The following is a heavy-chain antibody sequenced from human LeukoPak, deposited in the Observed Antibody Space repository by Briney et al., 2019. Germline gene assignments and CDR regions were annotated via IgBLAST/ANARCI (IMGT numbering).Heavy chain of an antibody. V-gene: IGHV1-69*05. Sequence: SVKVSCKASGLTLSTYAISWVRQAPGQGLEWMGGIIPMFGSAHYAQKFKDRVTITTDESTTIAYMELSSLRSEDTAVYYCASSPRIVGRLDYYYYMDVWGKGTTVTVSS. CDR1: GLTLSTYA. J-gene: IGHJ6*03. D-gene: IGHD6-6*01. CDR3: ASSPRIVGRLDYYYYMDV. CDR2: IIPMFGSA.